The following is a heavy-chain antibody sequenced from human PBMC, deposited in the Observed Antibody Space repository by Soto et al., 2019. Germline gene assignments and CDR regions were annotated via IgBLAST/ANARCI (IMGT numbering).Heavy chain of an antibody. V-gene: IGHV3-9*01. CDR2: ISWNSGSI. D-gene: IGHD2-15*01. Sequence: GGSLRLSCAASGFTFDDYAMHWVRQAPGKGLEWVSGISWNSGSIGYADSVKGRFTISRDNAKNSLYLQMNSLRAEDTALYYCAKDRRTLVVVAAHDAFDIWGQGTMVTVSS. CDR1: GFTFDDYA. CDR3: AKDRRTLVVVAAHDAFDI. J-gene: IGHJ3*02.